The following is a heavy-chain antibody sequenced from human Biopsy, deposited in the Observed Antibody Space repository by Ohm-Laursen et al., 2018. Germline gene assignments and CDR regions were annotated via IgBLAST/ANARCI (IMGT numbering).Heavy chain of an antibody. J-gene: IGHJ4*02. CDR1: GDAFLGYY. V-gene: IGHV1-2*02. CDR2: IHPNSGDT. D-gene: IGHD3-3*01. Sequence: SVKVSCKASGDAFLGYYLHWVRQAPGQGLEWMGSIHPNSGDTDFAQKFQGRVSMTRDTSVSTAYLELSSLRSDDTAIYYCARDLLEWSLPSWGQGTLVTVSS. CDR3: ARDLLEWSLPS.